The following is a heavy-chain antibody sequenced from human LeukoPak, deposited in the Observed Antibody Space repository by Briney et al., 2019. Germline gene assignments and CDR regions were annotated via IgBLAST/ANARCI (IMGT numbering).Heavy chain of an antibody. CDR3: ARGQSSANDRKGRTGLDS. D-gene: IGHD2-2*01. J-gene: IGHJ4*02. CDR2: FVPGVGVS. Sequence: GASVKVSCKASGGSFSTYPITWVRQAPGHGLEWMGRFVPGVGVSTYAQRFKGRVTFTADASTTTSLMEVASLKSDDTAVYYCARGQSSANDRKGRTGLDSWGQGTLVTVSS. CDR1: GGSFSTYP. V-gene: IGHV1-69*02.